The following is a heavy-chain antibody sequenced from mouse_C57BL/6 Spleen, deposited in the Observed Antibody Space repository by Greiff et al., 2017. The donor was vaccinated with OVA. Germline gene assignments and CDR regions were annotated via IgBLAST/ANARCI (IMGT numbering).Heavy chain of an antibody. CDR2: ISSGSSTI. CDR1: GFTFSDYG. D-gene: IGHD2-4*01. Sequence: EVNLVESGGGLVKPGGSLKLSCAASGFTFSDYGMHWVRQAPEKGLEWVAYISSGSSTIYYADTVKGRFTISRDNAKNTLFLQMTSLRSEDTAMYYCARPGDYGYYAMDYWGQGTSVTVSS. V-gene: IGHV5-17*01. J-gene: IGHJ4*01. CDR3: ARPGDYGYYAMDY.